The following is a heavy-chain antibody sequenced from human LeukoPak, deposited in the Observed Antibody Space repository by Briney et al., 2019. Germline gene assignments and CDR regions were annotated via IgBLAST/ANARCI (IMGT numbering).Heavy chain of an antibody. CDR2: ISSSGSTI. CDR1: GFTFSDYY. J-gene: IGHJ4*02. Sequence: SGGSLRLSCAASGFTFSDYYMSWIRQAPGKGLEWVSYISSSGSTIYYADSVKGRFSISRDNSQNTLYLQMNSLRAGDTAVYHCARGSSYDSSGYYYFDYWGQGTLVTVSS. D-gene: IGHD3-22*01. CDR3: ARGSSYDSSGYYYFDY. V-gene: IGHV3-11*04.